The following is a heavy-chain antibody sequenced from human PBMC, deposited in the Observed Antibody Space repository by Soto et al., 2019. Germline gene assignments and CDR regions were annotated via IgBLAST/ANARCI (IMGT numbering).Heavy chain of an antibody. CDR2: IIPTVGMA. V-gene: IGHV1-69*02. CDR1: GGTFSSNI. CDR3: ASRVLGYSCSWSTFDI. Sequence: QVQLVQSGAEVKKPGSSVKVSCKASGGTFSSNIISWVRQAPGQGLEWMGRIIPTVGMANYAQKFQGRVTISADKFTNTAYMELSSLRSEDSAVFFCASRVLGYSCSWSTFDIWGQGTMVIVSS. D-gene: IGHD6-13*01. J-gene: IGHJ3*02.